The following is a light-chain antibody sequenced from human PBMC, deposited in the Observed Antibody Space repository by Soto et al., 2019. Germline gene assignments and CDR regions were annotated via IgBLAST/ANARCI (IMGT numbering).Light chain of an antibody. CDR2: GAS. Sequence: EIVMTQSPATLSLSPGERAALSCRASQGISSELAWYQQKPGQPPRLLIYGASTRATGVPARFTGSGSGSDFTLTISGLQSEDFAVYYCQQGHSWPLTFGQGTRLEI. CDR1: QGISSE. V-gene: IGKV3-15*01. CDR3: QQGHSWPLT. J-gene: IGKJ2*01.